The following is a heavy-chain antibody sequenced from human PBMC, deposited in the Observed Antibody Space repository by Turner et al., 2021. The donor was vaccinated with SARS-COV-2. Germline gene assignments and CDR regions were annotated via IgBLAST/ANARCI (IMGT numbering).Heavy chain of an antibody. D-gene: IGHD4-17*01. CDR2: ISSSSSYI. CDR3: ARGLGSKTTVVTPFGY. Sequence: EVQLVESGGGLVKPGGSLRLSCAASGFTFNSDSMNWVRQAPGKGLEWVSFISSSSSYIYYADSVKGRFTISRDNAKNSLYLQMNSLRAEDTAVYYCARGLGSKTTVVTPFGYWGQGTLVTVSS. V-gene: IGHV3-21*01. CDR1: GFTFNSDS. J-gene: IGHJ4*02.